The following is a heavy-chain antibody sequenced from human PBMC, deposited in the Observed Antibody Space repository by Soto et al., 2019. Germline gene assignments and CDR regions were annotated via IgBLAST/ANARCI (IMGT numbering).Heavy chain of an antibody. Sequence: SVKVSCKASGGTFSSYSISWVGQSPVQGLEWMGGIIPIFGTANYAQKFQGRVTITADKSTSTAYMELISLRSEDTAVYYCASGYCSSTSCQGNYYYGMDVWGQGTTVTVSS. CDR1: GGTFSSYS. CDR2: IIPIFGTA. CDR3: ASGYCSSTSCQGNYYYGMDV. V-gene: IGHV1-69*06. J-gene: IGHJ6*02. D-gene: IGHD2-2*01.